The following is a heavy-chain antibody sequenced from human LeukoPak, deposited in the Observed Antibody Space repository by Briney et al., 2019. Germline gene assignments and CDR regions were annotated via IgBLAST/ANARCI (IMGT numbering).Heavy chain of an antibody. J-gene: IGHJ4*02. Sequence: GGSLRLSCVASGFTLSSYWISWVRQAPGKGLEWVANMKQDGNEKFYVDSVKGRFTISRDNSKNTLYLQMNGLRAEDTAVYYCAKEQGLLWFGELCDYWGQGTLVTVSS. CDR1: GFTLSSYW. CDR2: MKQDGNEK. CDR3: AKEQGLLWFGELCDY. D-gene: IGHD3-10*01. V-gene: IGHV3-7*03.